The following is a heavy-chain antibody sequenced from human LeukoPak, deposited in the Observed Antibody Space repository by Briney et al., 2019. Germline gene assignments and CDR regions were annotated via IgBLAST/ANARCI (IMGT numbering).Heavy chain of an antibody. CDR2: ISGSGHDI. Sequence: GGSLTLSCAASGFTFSDSYMTWVRQAPGKGVEWVAYISGSGHDINYSDSVKGQFTISRDNAKNSLYLQMSSLRVEDTAVYYCTRDPRHFDSCGQGTLVTVSS. J-gene: IGHJ5*01. D-gene: IGHD6-6*01. CDR1: GFTFSDSY. CDR3: TRDPRHFDS. V-gene: IGHV3-11*04.